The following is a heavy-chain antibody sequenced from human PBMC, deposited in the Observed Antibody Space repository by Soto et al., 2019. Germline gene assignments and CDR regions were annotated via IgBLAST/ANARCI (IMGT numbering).Heavy chain of an antibody. CDR2: ISASGDRV. V-gene: IGHV3-23*01. D-gene: IGHD6-6*01. CDR3: ATDQLAKLVSRATYGWAV. Sequence: PGGSLRLSCTASGFSLSAYAMSWVRQAPGKGLEWVSAISASGDRVYYLGSVRGRFTISRDNSQDTMYLQMNGLRAEDTAMYYCATDQLAKLVSRATYGWAVWGQGTSVTVSS. CDR1: GFSLSAYA. J-gene: IGHJ6*02.